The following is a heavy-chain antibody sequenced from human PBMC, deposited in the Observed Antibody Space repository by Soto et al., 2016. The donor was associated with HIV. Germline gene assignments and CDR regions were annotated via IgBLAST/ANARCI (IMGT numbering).Heavy chain of an antibody. V-gene: IGHV1-2*02. Sequence: QVQLVQSGAEVKKPGASVKVSCKASGYTFTGYYMHWVRQAPGQGLEWMGWINPNSGGTNYAQKFQGRVTMTRDTSISTAYMELSRLRSDDTAVYYCARDTRTFFGELSFDYWGQGTLVTVSS. CDR1: GYTFTGYY. CDR3: ARDTRTFFGELSFDY. CDR2: INPNSGGT. D-gene: IGHD3-16*02. J-gene: IGHJ4*02.